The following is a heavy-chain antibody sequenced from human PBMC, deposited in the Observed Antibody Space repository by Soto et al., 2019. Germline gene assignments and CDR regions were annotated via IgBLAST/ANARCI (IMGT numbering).Heavy chain of an antibody. J-gene: IGHJ4*02. V-gene: IGHV3-33*01. D-gene: IGHD3-10*01. Sequence: QVQLVESGGGVVQPGRSLRLSCATSGFTFSTYGFHWVRQAPGKGLEWVAVIWYDGSKKYYADSVKGRFTISRDSSNNTLHLQMNSLRAEDTAIYYCARDAGHFHGSSSYYDYWGQGTLVTVSS. CDR2: IWYDGSKK. CDR1: GFTFSTYG. CDR3: ARDAGHFHGSSSYYDY.